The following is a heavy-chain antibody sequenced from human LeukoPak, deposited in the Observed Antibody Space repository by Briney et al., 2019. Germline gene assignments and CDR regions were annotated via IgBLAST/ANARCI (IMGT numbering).Heavy chain of an antibody. D-gene: IGHD2-15*01. CDR1: GDSISSSSYY. CDR3: ASFYCSGGSCYQYFSYYYMDV. Sequence: PSETLSLTCTVPGDSISSSSYYWGWIRQPPGKGLEWIGSIYYSGSTYYNPSLQSRVTISVDTSKNQFSLKLNSVTAADTAVYYCASFYCSGGSCYQYFSYYYMDVWGKGTTVTISS. CDR2: IYYSGST. J-gene: IGHJ6*03. V-gene: IGHV4-39*01.